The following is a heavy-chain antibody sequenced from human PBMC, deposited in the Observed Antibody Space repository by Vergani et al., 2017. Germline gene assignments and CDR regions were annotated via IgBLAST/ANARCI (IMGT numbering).Heavy chain of an antibody. Sequence: EVQLVESGGGLVQPGGSLRLSCAASGFPFSSYAMSWVRQAPGKGLEWVSAISGSGGSTYYADSVKGRFTISRDNSKNTLYLQMNSLKAEDTAVYYCAKDLRTGGVGATGDDAFDIWGQGTMVTVSS. CDR1: GFPFSSYA. V-gene: IGHV3-23*04. J-gene: IGHJ3*02. CDR2: ISGSGGST. CDR3: AKDLRTGGVGATGDDAFDI. D-gene: IGHD1-26*01.